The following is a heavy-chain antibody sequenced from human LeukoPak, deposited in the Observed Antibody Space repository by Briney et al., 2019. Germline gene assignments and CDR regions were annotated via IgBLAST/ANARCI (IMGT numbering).Heavy chain of an antibody. Sequence: GGSLRLSCAASGFTFSSYWMSWVRQAPGKGLEWVANIKQNGSGKYYVDSVKGRFTISRDNSKNTLYLQMNRLRAEDTAVYYCAKVRYFDGLCPILGYWGQGTLVSVSS. CDR3: AKVRYFDGLCPILGY. V-gene: IGHV3-7*03. J-gene: IGHJ4*02. CDR1: GFTFSSYW. D-gene: IGHD3-9*01. CDR2: IKQNGSGK.